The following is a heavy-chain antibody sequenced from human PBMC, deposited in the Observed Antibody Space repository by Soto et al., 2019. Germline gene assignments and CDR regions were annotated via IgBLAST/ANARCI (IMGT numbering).Heavy chain of an antibody. Sequence: SETLCLTCTVSGGSISSYYWSWIRQPPGKGLEWIGYIYYSGSTNYNPSLKSRVTISVDTSKNQFSLKLSSVTAADTAVYYCAREYYDSSGYYHYFDYWGQGTLVTVS. J-gene: IGHJ4*02. CDR1: GGSISSYY. D-gene: IGHD3-22*01. CDR2: IYYSGST. V-gene: IGHV4-59*01. CDR3: AREYYDSSGYYHYFDY.